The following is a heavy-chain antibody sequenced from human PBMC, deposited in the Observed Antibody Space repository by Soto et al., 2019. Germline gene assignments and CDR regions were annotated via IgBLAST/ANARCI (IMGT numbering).Heavy chain of an antibody. D-gene: IGHD5-18*01. V-gene: IGHV1-18*01. CDR1: GYTFTSCC. Sequence: ASVKFSGTASGYTFTSCCISWVRQAPVQGPECMGWISAYNGNTNYAQKLQGRVTMTTDTSTSTAYMELRSLRSDDTAVYYCARAPRGYSYGYGYYYYYGMDVWGQGTTVTVS. CDR2: ISAYNGNT. J-gene: IGHJ6*02. CDR3: ARAPRGYSYGYGYYYYYGMDV.